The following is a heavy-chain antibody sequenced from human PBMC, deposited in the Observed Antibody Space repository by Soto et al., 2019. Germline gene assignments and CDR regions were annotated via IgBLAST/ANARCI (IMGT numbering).Heavy chain of an antibody. Sequence: PSQTLSLTCAISGDSVSSNSAAWNWIRQSPSRGLEWLGRTYFESLWFTDYAVSVKGRITVNADTSKNEVSLHLNSVTPEDTAVYYCAREFRNXFDCWGQGTMVTVSS. J-gene: IGHJ3*01. CDR1: GDSVSSNSAA. CDR2: TYFESLWFT. V-gene: IGHV6-1*01. CDR3: AREFRNXFDC.